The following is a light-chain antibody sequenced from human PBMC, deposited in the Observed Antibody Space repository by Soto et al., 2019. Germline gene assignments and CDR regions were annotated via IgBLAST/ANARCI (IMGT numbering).Light chain of an antibody. CDR2: SNN. CDR1: SSNIGSNT. Sequence: QSVLTQPPSASGTPGQRVTISCSGSSSNIGSNTVNWYQQLPGTAPKLLIDSNNQRPSGVPDRFSGSKSGTSASLAISGLQCEDEADYYCAAWDDRLNGRVFGTGTKLTV. V-gene: IGLV1-44*01. CDR3: AAWDDRLNGRV. J-gene: IGLJ1*01.